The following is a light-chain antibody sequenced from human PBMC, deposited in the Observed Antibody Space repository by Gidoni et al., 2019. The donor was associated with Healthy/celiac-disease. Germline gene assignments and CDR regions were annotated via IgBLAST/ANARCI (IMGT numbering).Light chain of an antibody. CDR1: ALPKQY. Sequence: SYELTQPPSVSVSPGHTARITCSGDALPKQYAYWYQKKPGQAPVLVIYKDSERPSGIPERFSGSSSGTTVTLTISGVRAEDEADYYCQAADSSGTYVFGTGTKVTVL. V-gene: IGLV3-25*03. CDR3: QAADSSGTYV. CDR2: KDS. J-gene: IGLJ1*01.